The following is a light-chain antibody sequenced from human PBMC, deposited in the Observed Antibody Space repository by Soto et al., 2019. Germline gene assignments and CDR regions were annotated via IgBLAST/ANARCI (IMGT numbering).Light chain of an antibody. J-gene: IGKJ4*01. Sequence: DIVMTQSPDSLAVSLGERATINCKSSPSVLSRSKNYLAWYQQKPGQPPKLLISWASTRQSGVPDRISGSGSGTDFTLIISSLQAEDVAVYYCQQYYGTPLTFGGGTKVEIK. CDR1: PSVLSRSKNY. CDR2: WAS. CDR3: QQYYGTPLT. V-gene: IGKV4-1*01.